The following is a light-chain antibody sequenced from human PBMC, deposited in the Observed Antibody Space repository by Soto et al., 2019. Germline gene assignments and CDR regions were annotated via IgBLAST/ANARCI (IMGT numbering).Light chain of an antibody. V-gene: IGLV8-61*01. CDR1: SGSVSTSNY. CDR2: STN. CDR3: VLYMSSGIGV. Sequence: QTVVTQEPPFSVSPGGTVTLTCGLSSGSVSTSNYPSWFQQTPGQAPRTLIYSTNSRSSGVPDRISGSILGNKAALTITGAQADDESDYYCVLYMSSGIGVFGGGTKLTVL. J-gene: IGLJ3*02.